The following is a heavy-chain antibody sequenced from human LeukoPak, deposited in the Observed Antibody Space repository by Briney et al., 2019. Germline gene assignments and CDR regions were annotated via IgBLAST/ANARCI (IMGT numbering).Heavy chain of an antibody. D-gene: IGHD6-13*01. CDR1: GYTFTGYY. CDR2: INPNNGGT. Sequence: ASVKVSCKTSGYTFTGYYIHWVRQAPGQGLEWMGWINPNNGGTKYEQKFQGRVTMTRDTSISTAYMELSRRTSDDTAVYYCVRDPTAPAVDLDYWGQGTLVTVSS. CDR3: VRDPTAPAVDLDY. J-gene: IGHJ4*02. V-gene: IGHV1-2*02.